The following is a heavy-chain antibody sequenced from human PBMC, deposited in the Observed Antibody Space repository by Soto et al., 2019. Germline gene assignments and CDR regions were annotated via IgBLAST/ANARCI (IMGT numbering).Heavy chain of an antibody. CDR3: AKTLRYCTNGVCYYYFDY. CDR1: GYTFTSYY. V-gene: IGHV1-46*01. D-gene: IGHD2-8*01. Sequence: ASVKVSCKASGYTFTSYYMHWVRQAPGQGLEWMGIINPSGGSTSYAQKFQGRVTMTRDTSTSTVYMELSSLRSEDTAVYYCAKTLRYCTNGVCYYYFDYWGQGTLVTVSS. J-gene: IGHJ4*02. CDR2: INPSGGST.